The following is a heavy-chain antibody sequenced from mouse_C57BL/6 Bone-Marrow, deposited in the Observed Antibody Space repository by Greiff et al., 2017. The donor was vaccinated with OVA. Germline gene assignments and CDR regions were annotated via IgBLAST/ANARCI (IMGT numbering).Heavy chain of an antibody. D-gene: IGHD1-1*01. CDR3: TTAYYGSSPHYYAMDY. CDR2: IDPENGDT. Sequence: DVQLVESGAELVRPGASVKLSCTASGFNIKDDYMHWVKQRPEQGLEWIGWIDPENGDTEYASKFQGKATITADTSSNTAYLQLSSLTSEDTAVYYCTTAYYGSSPHYYAMDYWGQGTSVTVSS. J-gene: IGHJ4*01. V-gene: IGHV14-4*01. CDR1: GFNIKDDY.